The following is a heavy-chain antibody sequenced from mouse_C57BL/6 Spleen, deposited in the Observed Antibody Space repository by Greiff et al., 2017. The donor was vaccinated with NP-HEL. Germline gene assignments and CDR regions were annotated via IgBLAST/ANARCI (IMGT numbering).Heavy chain of an antibody. Sequence: QLQQSGAELVRPGTSVKVSCKASGYAFTNYLIEWVKQRPGQGLEWIGVINPGSGGTNHNEKFKGKATLTADKSSSTAYMQLSSLTSEDSAVYFCARSEDYDEGFAYWGQGTLVTVSA. CDR3: ARSEDYDEGFAY. V-gene: IGHV1-54*01. D-gene: IGHD2-4*01. CDR1: GYAFTNYL. CDR2: INPGSGGT. J-gene: IGHJ3*01.